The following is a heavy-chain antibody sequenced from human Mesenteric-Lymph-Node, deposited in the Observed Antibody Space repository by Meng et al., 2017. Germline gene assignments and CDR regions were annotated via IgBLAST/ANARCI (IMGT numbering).Heavy chain of an antibody. CDR2: IHHGGDT. CDR1: GASISSGYW. D-gene: IGHD2-15*01. CDR3: ARNGAYSADH. Sequence: QVQLQESGPGLVEPSGTLSRTCAVSGASISSGYWWSWVRQPPGKGLEWIGEIHHGGDTNYNPSLKSRVTISVDKSNNQYSLRLTSVTAADTAMYYCARNGAYSADHWGQGTLVTVSS. J-gene: IGHJ4*02. V-gene: IGHV4-4*02.